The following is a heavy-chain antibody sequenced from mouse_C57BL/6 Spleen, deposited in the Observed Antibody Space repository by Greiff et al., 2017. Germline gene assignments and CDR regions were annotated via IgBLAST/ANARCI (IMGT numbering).Heavy chain of an antibody. J-gene: IGHJ3*01. CDR3: TRGEAYYSSFAY. D-gene: IGHD1-1*01. CDR2: IDPETGGT. Sequence: VQLVESGAELVRPGASVTLSCKASGYTFTDYEMHWVKQTPVHGLEWIGAIDPETGGTAYNQKFKGKAILTADKSSSTAYMELRSLTSEDSAVYYCTRGEAYYSSFAYWGQGTLVTVSA. CDR1: GYTFTDYE. V-gene: IGHV1-15*01.